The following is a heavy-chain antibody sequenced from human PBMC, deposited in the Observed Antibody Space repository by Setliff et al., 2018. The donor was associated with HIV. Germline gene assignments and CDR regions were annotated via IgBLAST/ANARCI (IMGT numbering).Heavy chain of an antibody. Sequence: GASVKVSCKASGYTFTGYTMHWVRQAPGQRLEWMGWINAGNGNTIYSQKFQGRVTITRDTSASTAYMELSSLRSEDTAVYYRARGRVYKGYYDSSSSWGRYYYYHMDVWGQGTTVTVSS. J-gene: IGHJ6*03. CDR2: INAGNGNT. CDR3: ARGRVYKGYYDSSSSWGRYYYYHMDV. V-gene: IGHV1-3*01. D-gene: IGHD3-22*01. CDR1: GYTFTGYT.